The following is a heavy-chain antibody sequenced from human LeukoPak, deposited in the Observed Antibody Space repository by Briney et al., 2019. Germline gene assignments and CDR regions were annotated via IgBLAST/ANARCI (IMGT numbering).Heavy chain of an antibody. D-gene: IGHD6-25*01. CDR1: GASVSSNRAA. V-gene: IGHV6-1*01. Sequence: SQTLSLTCAITGASVSSNRAAWNWIRQSPSRGLEWLGRTYYRSKWSSDYAMTVNGRITFNADTSKNQVSLQLTSVTPEDTAVYYCARGSGGLNFFDYWGQGTLVTVSS. CDR3: ARGSGGLNFFDY. CDR2: TYYRSKWSS. J-gene: IGHJ4*02.